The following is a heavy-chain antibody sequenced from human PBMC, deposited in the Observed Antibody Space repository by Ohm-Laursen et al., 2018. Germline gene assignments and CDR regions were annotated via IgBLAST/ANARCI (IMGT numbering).Heavy chain of an antibody. CDR3: ARNPYDY. J-gene: IGHJ4*02. CDR2: ISNSGSTI. V-gene: IGHV3-48*03. D-gene: IGHD1-14*01. CDR1: GFTFSSHE. Sequence: SLRLSCAASGFTFSSHEMNWVRQAPGKGLEWVSYISNSGSTINYADSVKGRFIISRDNAKNTLYLQMNSLRVEDTAVYYCARNPYDYWGQGTLVTVSS.